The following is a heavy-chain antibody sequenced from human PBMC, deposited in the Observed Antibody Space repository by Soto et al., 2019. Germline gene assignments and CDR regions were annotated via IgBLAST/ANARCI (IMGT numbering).Heavy chain of an antibody. V-gene: IGHV3-7*01. Sequence: EAQLVESGGGLVQPGGSLRVSCAVSGFTFSSYWMSWVRQAPGKGLEWVAKIKQDGSEKDYVDSVKGRFTISRDNANNSLFLHMYSLRAEDTAVYYCARGGRDAYNWFDPWGHVTLVTVSS. CDR3: ARGGRDAYNWFDP. J-gene: IGHJ5*02. CDR2: IKQDGSEK. D-gene: IGHD3-16*01. CDR1: GFTFSSYW.